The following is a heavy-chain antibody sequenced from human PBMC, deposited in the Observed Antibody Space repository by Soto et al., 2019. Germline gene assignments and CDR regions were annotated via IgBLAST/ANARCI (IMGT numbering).Heavy chain of an antibody. V-gene: IGHV3-48*03. CDR1: VFTCSSYE. CDR2: ISSSGSTI. D-gene: IGHD3-3*01. Sequence: SLRLSCAASVFTCSSYEMNWFRQAPGKGLEWVSYISSSGSTIYYADSVKGRFTISRDNAKNSLYLQMNSLRAEDTAVYYCAGVFTIFGVVSAGMDVWGQGTTVTVSS. J-gene: IGHJ6*02. CDR3: AGVFTIFGVVSAGMDV.